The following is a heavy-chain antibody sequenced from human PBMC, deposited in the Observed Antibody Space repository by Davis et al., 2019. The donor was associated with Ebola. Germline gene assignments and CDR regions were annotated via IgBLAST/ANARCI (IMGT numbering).Heavy chain of an antibody. CDR2: IYHSGST. CDR1: GGSISSGGYS. Sequence: MPSETLSLTCAVSGGSISSGGYSWSWIRQPPGKGLEWIGYIYHSGSTYYNPSLKSRVTISVDRSKNQFSLKLSSVTAADTAVYYCARGSPYSSSSGTPFDYWGQGTLVTVSS. J-gene: IGHJ4*02. V-gene: IGHV4-30-2*01. D-gene: IGHD6-6*01. CDR3: ARGSPYSSSSGTPFDY.